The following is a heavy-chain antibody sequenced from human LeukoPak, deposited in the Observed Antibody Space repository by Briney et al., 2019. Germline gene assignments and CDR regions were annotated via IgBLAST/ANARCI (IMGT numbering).Heavy chain of an antibody. CDR2: IYSGGST. V-gene: IGHV3-53*01. Sequence: GGSLRLSCAASGFTVSSNYMSWVRQAPGKGLEWVSVIYSGGSTYYADSVKGRFTISRDNSKNTLYLQMNSLRAEDTAVYYCARHSYSGSYHFDYWGQGTLVTVSS. CDR3: ARHSYSGSYHFDY. J-gene: IGHJ4*02. CDR1: GFTVSSNY. D-gene: IGHD1-26*01.